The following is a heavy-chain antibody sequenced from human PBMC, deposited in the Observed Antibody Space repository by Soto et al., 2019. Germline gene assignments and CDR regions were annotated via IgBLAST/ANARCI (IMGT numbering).Heavy chain of an antibody. CDR3: ARDSSGWYGGWLDP. CDR2: IYYSGST. J-gene: IGHJ5*02. CDR1: GGSISSYY. D-gene: IGHD6-19*01. V-gene: IGHV4-59*01. Sequence: SETLSLTCTVSGGSISSYYWSWIRQPPGKGLEWIGYIYYSGSTNYNPSLKSRVTISVDTSKNQFSLKLSSVTAADTAVYYCARDSSGWYGGWLDPWGQGTLVTVSS.